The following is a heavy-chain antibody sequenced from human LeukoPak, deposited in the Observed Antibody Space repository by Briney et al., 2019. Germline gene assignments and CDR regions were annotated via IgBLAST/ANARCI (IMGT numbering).Heavy chain of an antibody. CDR1: GFTVRSNY. CDR2: IYSGGST. J-gene: IGHJ4*02. Sequence: GGSLRLSCAASGFTVRSNYMSWVRQAPGKGLEWVSVIYSGGSTFYADSVKGRFTISRDNSKNTLYLQMNSLGAEDTAVYYCARCSLAFFDYWGQGTLVTVSS. D-gene: IGHD3-10*02. CDR3: ARCSLAFFDY. V-gene: IGHV3-66*01.